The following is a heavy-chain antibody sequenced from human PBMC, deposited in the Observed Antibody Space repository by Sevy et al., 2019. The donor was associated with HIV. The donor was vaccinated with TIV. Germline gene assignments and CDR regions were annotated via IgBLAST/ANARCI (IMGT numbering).Heavy chain of an antibody. CDR2: IIPIFGSA. CDR1: GGTFSSYG. Sequence: ASVKVSCKASGGTFSSYGITWVRQAPGKGLEWMGEIIPIFGSANYGQTFQGRVTMTADQSTSTAYMELSSLRSDDTAVYYCVRGGGLSPHHWLDPWGQGTLVTVSS. J-gene: IGHJ5*02. D-gene: IGHD3-16*01. V-gene: IGHV1-69*13. CDR3: VRGGGLSPHHWLDP.